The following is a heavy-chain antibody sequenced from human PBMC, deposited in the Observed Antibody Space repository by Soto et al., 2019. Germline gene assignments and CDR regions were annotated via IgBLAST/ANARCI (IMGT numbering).Heavy chain of an antibody. CDR2: IYYIGTT. CDR3: ARDRSRAATQDSYYYYGMDV. D-gene: IGHD2-15*01. V-gene: IGHV4-61*01. Sequence: SETLSLTCTVSGGSVSSGSYYWSWIRQPPGKGLEWIGYIYYIGTTNYNPSLKSRLTISVDTSKNQFSLKLSSVTAADTAVYYCARDRSRAATQDSYYYYGMDVWGQGTTVTVSS. CDR1: GGSVSSGSYY. J-gene: IGHJ6*02.